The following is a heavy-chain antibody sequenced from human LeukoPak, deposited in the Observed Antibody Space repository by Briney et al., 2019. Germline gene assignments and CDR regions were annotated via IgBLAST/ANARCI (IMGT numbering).Heavy chain of an antibody. J-gene: IGHJ6*03. Sequence: GASVKVSCKASGGTFSSYAISWVRQAPGQGLEWMGGIIPIFGTVNYAQKFQGRATITADKSTSTAYMELSSLRSEDTAVYYCARSLFRFLEWSYRSYYYYYMDVWGKGTTVTVSS. V-gene: IGHV1-69*06. CDR3: ARSLFRFLEWSYRSYYYYYMDV. D-gene: IGHD3-3*01. CDR2: IIPIFGTV. CDR1: GGTFSSYA.